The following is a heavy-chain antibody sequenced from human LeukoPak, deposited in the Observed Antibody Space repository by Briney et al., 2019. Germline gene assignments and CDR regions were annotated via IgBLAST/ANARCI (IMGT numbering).Heavy chain of an antibody. Sequence: SVKVSCKASGGTFNSYAISWVRQAPGQGLEWMGRIIPILGIANYAQKFQGRVTITADKSTSTAYMELSSLRSEDTAVYYCARETATVAIFDYWGQGTLVTVSS. CDR2: IIPILGIA. V-gene: IGHV1-69*04. J-gene: IGHJ4*02. CDR1: GGTFNSYA. CDR3: ARETATVAIFDY. D-gene: IGHD4-11*01.